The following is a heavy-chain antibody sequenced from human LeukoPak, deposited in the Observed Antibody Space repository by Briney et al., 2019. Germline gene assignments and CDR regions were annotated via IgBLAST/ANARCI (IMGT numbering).Heavy chain of an antibody. J-gene: IGHJ5*02. Sequence: GGTLRLSCAASGFTFSSYGMSWVRQAPGKGLEWVSAISGSGGSTYYADSVKGRFTISRDNGKNTLYLQMNSLGVEDTAVYYCAKDQAAAWGQGTRVTVSS. CDR1: GFTFSSYG. D-gene: IGHD6-25*01. V-gene: IGHV3-23*01. CDR3: AKDQAAA. CDR2: ISGSGGST.